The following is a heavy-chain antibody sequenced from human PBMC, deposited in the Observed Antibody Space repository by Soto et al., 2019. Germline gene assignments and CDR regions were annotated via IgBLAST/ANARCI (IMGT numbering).Heavy chain of an antibody. CDR1: GGSISSADYY. J-gene: IGHJ5*02. CDR2: IYYSGST. Sequence: SETLYLTCTVSGGSISSADYYWSWIRQPPGTGLERIGYIYYSGSTYYNPSLKSRVAISMDTSKNQFSLKLSSVTAADTALYFCARAIYCRSASCSNWFDPWGQGTPVTVSS. CDR3: ARAIYCRSASCSNWFDP. V-gene: IGHV4-30-4*01. D-gene: IGHD2-2*01.